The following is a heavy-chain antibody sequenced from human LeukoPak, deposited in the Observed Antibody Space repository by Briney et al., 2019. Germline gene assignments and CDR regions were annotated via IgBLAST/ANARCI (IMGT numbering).Heavy chain of an antibody. CDR2: ISSSSSYI. Sequence: GGSLRLSCAASGFTFSSYSMNWVRQAPGKGLEWVSSISSSSSYIYYADSVKGRFTISRDNAKNSLYLQMNSLRAEDTAVYYCARSGYDYWYFDLWGRGTLVTVSS. J-gene: IGHJ2*01. CDR1: GFTFSSYS. V-gene: IGHV3-21*01. D-gene: IGHD5-12*01. CDR3: ARSGYDYWYFDL.